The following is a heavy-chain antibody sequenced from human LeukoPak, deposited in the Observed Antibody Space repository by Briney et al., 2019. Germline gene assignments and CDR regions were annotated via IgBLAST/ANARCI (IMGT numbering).Heavy chain of an antibody. CDR1: GGTFSSYA. CDR3: ARVYYDSSGYYCAWFDP. D-gene: IGHD3-22*01. CDR2: IIPIFGTA. V-gene: IGHV1-69*13. Sequence: WASVKVSCKASGGTFSSYAISWVRQAPGQGLEWMGGIIPIFGTANYAQKFQGRVTITADESTSTAYMELSSLRSEDTAVYYCARVYYDSSGYYCAWFDPWGQGTLVTVSS. J-gene: IGHJ5*02.